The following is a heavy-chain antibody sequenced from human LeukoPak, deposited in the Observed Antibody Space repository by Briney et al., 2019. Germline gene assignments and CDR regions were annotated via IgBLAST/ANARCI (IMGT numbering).Heavy chain of an antibody. J-gene: IGHJ6*03. D-gene: IGHD6-13*01. CDR1: GGTFSSYA. CDR3: ARDRSSWTTYYYYYMDV. CDR2: IIPIFGTA. V-gene: IGHV1-69*01. Sequence: ASVKVSCKASGGTFSSYAISWVRQAPGQELEWMGGIIPIFGTANYAQKFQGRVTITADESTSTAYMELSSLRSEDTAVYYCARDRSSWTTYYYYYMDVWGKGTTVTVSS.